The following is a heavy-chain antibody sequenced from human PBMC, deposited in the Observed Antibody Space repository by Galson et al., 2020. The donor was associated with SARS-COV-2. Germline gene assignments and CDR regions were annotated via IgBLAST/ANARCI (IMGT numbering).Heavy chain of an antibody. CDR2: INHIGTT. J-gene: IGHJ6*02. CDR3: ARFPYYYDSGTSSLLYYGMDV. CDR1: GGSFSGSY. V-gene: IGHV4-34*01. Sequence: SETLSLTCAVYGGSFSGSYWSWIRHSPGRGLEWIGEINHIGTTNHNPSLKSRVTLSVDKSKNQFSLKLSSVTAADTAVYYCARFPYYYDSGTSSLLYYGMDVWGQGTTVAGSS. D-gene: IGHD3-10*01.